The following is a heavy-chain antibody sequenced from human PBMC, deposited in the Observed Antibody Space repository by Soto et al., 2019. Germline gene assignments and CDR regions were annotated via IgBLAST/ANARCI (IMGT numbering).Heavy chain of an antibody. CDR1: GFSLYVSGVG. CDR2: IYWNDDK. J-gene: IGHJ4*02. D-gene: IGHD3-9*01. V-gene: IGHV2-5*01. Sequence: SGPTLVNPTQTLTLTCTFSGFSLYVSGVGVGWIRQPPGKALAWLALIYWNDDKNYSPSLKNRVTITKDTSKKQVVLTMTNMDPVDTATYYCAHRPTNDILTGYYSYYFDYWGQGTPVTVSS. CDR3: AHRPTNDILTGYYSYYFDY.